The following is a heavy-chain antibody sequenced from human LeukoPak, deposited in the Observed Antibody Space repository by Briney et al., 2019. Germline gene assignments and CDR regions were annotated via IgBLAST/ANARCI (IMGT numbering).Heavy chain of an antibody. CDR1: GFTVSSNY. V-gene: IGHV3-30*18. J-gene: IGHJ5*02. CDR3: AKGARVGYDILTGLFDP. Sequence: GGSLRLSCAASGFTVSSNYMSWVRQAPGKGLEWVAVISYDGSNKYYADSVKGRFTISRDNSKNTLYLQMNSLRAEDTAVYYCAKGARVGYDILTGLFDPWGQGTLVTVSS. D-gene: IGHD3-9*01. CDR2: ISYDGSNK.